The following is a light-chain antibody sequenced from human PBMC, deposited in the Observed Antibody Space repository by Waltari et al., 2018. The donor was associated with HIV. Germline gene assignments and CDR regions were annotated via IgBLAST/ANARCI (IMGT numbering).Light chain of an antibody. CDR1: QGITSY. Sequence: DIQLTQSPSFLSASVGDRVTITCRASQGITSYLAWYQHKPGKAPKLLIDAASTLQSGVPSRFSGSGSGTEFTLTISSLQPEDFATYDCQQLNSYLRTFGQETRLEIK. CDR3: QQLNSYLRT. V-gene: IGKV1-9*01. CDR2: AAS. J-gene: IGKJ5*01.